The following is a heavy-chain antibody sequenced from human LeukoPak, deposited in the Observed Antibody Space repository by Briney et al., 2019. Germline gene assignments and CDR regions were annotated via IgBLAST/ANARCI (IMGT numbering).Heavy chain of an antibody. J-gene: IGHJ3*02. CDR1: GFTFSSYS. D-gene: IGHD2-2*03. CDR2: ISSSSSYI. Sequence: GGSLRLSCAASGFTFSSYSMNWVRQAPGKGLEWVSSISSSSSYIYYADSVKGRFTISRDNAKNSLYLQMNSLRAEDTAVYYCAREEWILRRGAFDIWGQGTMVTVSS. V-gene: IGHV3-21*01. CDR3: AREEWILRRGAFDI.